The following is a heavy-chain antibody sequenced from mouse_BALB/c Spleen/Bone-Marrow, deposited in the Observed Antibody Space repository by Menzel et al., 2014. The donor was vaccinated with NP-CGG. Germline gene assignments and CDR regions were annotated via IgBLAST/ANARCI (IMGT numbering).Heavy chain of an antibody. J-gene: IGHJ4*01. CDR2: IKPDSRTI. CDR1: RFDFSRYW. Sequence: EVQRVESGGGLVQPGGSLKLSCAASRFDFSRYWMTWVRQAPGKGLEWIGEIKPDSRTINYSPSLKEKFIISRDNAKSTLYLQMSKVRSEDTAPYYCARLGYYGAMAYWGQGTSVTVSS. D-gene: IGHD1-1*01. V-gene: IGHV4-1*02. CDR3: ARLGYYGAMAY.